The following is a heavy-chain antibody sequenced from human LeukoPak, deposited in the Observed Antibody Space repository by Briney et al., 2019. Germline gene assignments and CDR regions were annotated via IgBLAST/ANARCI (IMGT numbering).Heavy chain of an antibody. CDR1: GFTFSSYW. CDR2: IKQDGSEK. D-gene: IGHD3-22*01. V-gene: IGHV3-7*01. J-gene: IGHJ4*02. CDR3: ARMYYYDSSGEGY. Sequence: PGGSLRLSCAASGFTFSSYWMSCVRQAPGKGLECVANIKQDGSEKYYVDSVKGRFTISRDNAKNSLYLQMNSLRAEDTAVYYCARMYYYDSSGEGYWGQGTLVTVSS.